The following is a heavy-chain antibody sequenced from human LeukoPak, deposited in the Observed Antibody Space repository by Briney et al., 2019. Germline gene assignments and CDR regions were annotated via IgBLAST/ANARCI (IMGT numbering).Heavy chain of an antibody. J-gene: IGHJ4*02. Sequence: SETLSLTCTVSGGSISRGGYYWSWIRQPPGKGLEWIGYIYHSGSTYYNPSLKSRVTISVDRSKNQFSLKLSSVTAADTAVYYCARGALIAAAIDYWGQGTLVTVSS. V-gene: IGHV4-30-2*01. D-gene: IGHD6-13*01. CDR2: IYHSGST. CDR1: GGSISRGGYY. CDR3: ARGALIAAAIDY.